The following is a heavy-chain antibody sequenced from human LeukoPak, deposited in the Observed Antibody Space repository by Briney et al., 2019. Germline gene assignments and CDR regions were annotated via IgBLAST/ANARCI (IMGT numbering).Heavy chain of an antibody. V-gene: IGHV3-30-3*01. CDR2: ISYDGSNK. Sequence: GRSLRLSCAASGFTFSSYAMHWVRQAPGKGLEWVAVISYDGSNKYYADSVKGRFTISRDNSKNTLYLQMNSLRAEDTAVYYCARAPCSYVPHEISWFDPWGQGTLVTVSS. CDR1: GFTFSSYA. CDR3: ARAPCSYVPHEISWFDP. D-gene: IGHD1-26*01. J-gene: IGHJ5*02.